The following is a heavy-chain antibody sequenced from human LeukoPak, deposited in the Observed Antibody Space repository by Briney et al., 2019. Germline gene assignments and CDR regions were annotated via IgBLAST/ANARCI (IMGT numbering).Heavy chain of an antibody. CDR3: ARRLSSSWNDAFDI. D-gene: IGHD6-13*01. V-gene: IGHV4-39*01. CDR1: GGSISSSSYY. J-gene: IGHJ3*02. Sequence: SETLSLTCTVSGGSISSSSYYWGWIRQPPGKGLEWIGSIYYSGSTYYNPSLKGRVTISVDTSKNQFSLKLSSVTAADTAVYYCARRLSSSWNDAFDIWDQGTMVTVSS. CDR2: IYYSGST.